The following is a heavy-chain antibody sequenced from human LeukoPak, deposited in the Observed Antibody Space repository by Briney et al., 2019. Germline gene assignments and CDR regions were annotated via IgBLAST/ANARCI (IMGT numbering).Heavy chain of an antibody. CDR2: INPNSGGT. CDR3: ARAEYSGYDYPVYYFDY. CDR1: GCTFTGYY. J-gene: IGHJ4*02. V-gene: IGHV1-2*02. Sequence: ASVKVSCKASGCTFTGYYMHWVRQAPGQGLEWLGWINPNSGGTNYAQKFQGRVTMTRDTSISTAYMELSRLRSDDTAVYYCARAEYSGYDYPVYYFDYWGQGTLVTVSS. D-gene: IGHD5-12*01.